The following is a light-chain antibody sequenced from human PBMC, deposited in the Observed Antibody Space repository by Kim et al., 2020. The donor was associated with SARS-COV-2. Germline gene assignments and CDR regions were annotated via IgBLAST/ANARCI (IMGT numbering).Light chain of an antibody. V-gene: IGLV3-25*03. Sequence: SYELTQPPSVSVSPGQTARITCSGDALPKQYAYWFQQKPGQAPVVVIYEDTERPSGIPERFSGSTSGTTVTLTISGVQAEDEADYYCQSADSSDTFWVFGGGTQPTVL. CDR2: EDT. CDR3: QSADSSDTFWV. CDR1: ALPKQY. J-gene: IGLJ3*02.